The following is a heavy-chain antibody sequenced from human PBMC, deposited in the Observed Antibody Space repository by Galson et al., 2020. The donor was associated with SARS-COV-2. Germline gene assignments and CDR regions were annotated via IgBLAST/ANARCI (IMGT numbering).Heavy chain of an antibody. D-gene: IGHD1-26*01. V-gene: IGHV4-39*01. CDR2: IYYGGTT. CDR3: ARQNRIMGGYYGPFDS. J-gene: IGHJ3*02. Sequence: SQNLPLTCTVSGGSISSSSYYWGWIRQPPGKGLEWIGSIYYGGTTYYNPSLKSRVTISVDTSKNQLSLKLRSVTAADTAVYYCARQNRIMGGYYGPFDSWGLGTMVTVSS. CDR1: GGSISSSSYY.